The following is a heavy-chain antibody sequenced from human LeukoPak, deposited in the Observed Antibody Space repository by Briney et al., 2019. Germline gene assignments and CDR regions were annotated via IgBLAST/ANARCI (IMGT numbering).Heavy chain of an antibody. J-gene: IGHJ4*02. V-gene: IGHV3-43*01. D-gene: IGHD6-13*01. Sequence: PGGSLRLSCAASGFTFDRFTIHWVRQTPGKGLEWVSLINRRGHTFYADSVKGRFTISRDNSKNSLYLQMNTLRTEDTAFYYCAKDVTSSSWNGYFDYWGQGTLVTVSS. CDR1: GFTFDRFT. CDR3: AKDVTSSSWNGYFDY. CDR2: INRRGHT.